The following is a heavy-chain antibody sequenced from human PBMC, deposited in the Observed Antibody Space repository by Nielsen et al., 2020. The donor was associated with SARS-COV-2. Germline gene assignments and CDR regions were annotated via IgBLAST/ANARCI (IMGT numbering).Heavy chain of an antibody. CDR1: GGSFSGYY. V-gene: IGHV4-34*01. CDR3: AKKMWPIRGAFDN. Sequence: SETLSLTCAVYGGSFSGYYWSWIRQPPGKGLEWIGEINHSGSTNYNPSLKSRVTISVDTSKNQFSLKLSSVTAADTAVYYCAKKMWPIRGAFDNWGQGTLVTVSS. CDR2: INHSGST. J-gene: IGHJ4*01. D-gene: IGHD1-26*01.